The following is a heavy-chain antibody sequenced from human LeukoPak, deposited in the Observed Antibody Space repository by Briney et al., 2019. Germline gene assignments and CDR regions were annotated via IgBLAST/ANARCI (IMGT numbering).Heavy chain of an antibody. CDR2: MNPNSGKT. CDR3: AREHNWDYVGDRRFDP. V-gene: IGHV1-8*01. CDR1: GYTFTSCD. J-gene: IGHJ5*02. D-gene: IGHD1-7*01. Sequence: ASVKVSCKASGYTFTSCDINWVRQATGHGLEWMGWMNPNSGKTGYAQKFQGRVTMTRNTSISTAYMELSSLTSEDTAVYYCAREHNWDYVGDRRFDPWGQGTLVTVSS.